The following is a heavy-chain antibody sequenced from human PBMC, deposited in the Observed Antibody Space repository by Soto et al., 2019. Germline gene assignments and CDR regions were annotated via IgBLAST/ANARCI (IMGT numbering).Heavy chain of an antibody. J-gene: IGHJ4*02. CDR1: GGSIISSAW. CDR3: TTERKGVMGRYFDWLLRPRPLSFDY. Sequence: PSETLSLTCTVSGGSIISSAWMSLVRQAPGKGLEWVGRIKSKTDGGTTDYAAPVKGRFTISRDDSKNTLYLQMNSLKTEDTAVYYCTTERKGVMGRYFDWLLRPRPLSFDYWGQGTLVTVSS. D-gene: IGHD3-9*01. CDR2: IKSKTDGGTT. V-gene: IGHV3-15*01.